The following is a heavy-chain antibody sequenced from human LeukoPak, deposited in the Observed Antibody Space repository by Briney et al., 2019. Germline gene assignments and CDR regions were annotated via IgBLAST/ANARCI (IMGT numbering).Heavy chain of an antibody. CDR3: ARGRDGYNFLNRGEYYYFDY. D-gene: IGHD5-24*01. CDR1: GGSISSGTYY. J-gene: IGHJ4*02. Sequence: PSETLSLTCTVSGGSISSGTYYWSWIRQPAGKGLEWIGRIYTSGSTNYNPSLKSRVTISVDTSKNQFSLRLNSVTAADTAVYYCARGRDGYNFLNRGEYYYFDYWAQGTLVTVSS. CDR2: IYTSGST. V-gene: IGHV4-61*02.